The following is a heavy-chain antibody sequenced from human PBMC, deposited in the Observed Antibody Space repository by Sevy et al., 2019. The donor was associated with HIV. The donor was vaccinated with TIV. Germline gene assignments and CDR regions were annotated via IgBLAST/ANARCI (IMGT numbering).Heavy chain of an antibody. V-gene: IGHV3-30*04. CDR3: ARDGVSSGWYRGYYFDN. CDR1: GFTFSSFA. Sequence: GGSLRLSCAASGFTFSSFAMRWVRQAPGKGLDWVTFISYDGTDNYYADSVKGRFTISRDNSKNTLDLQMNSLRPEDTAIYYCARDGVSSGWYRGYYFDNWGQGTLVTVSS. CDR2: ISYDGTDN. J-gene: IGHJ4*02. D-gene: IGHD6-19*01.